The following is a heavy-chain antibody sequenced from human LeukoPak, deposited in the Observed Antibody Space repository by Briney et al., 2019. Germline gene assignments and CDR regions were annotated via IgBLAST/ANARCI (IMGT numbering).Heavy chain of an antibody. CDR2: IIPIFGTA. V-gene: IGHV1-69*01. CDR3: ARDPEPPSYCSSTSCAGAWPTHHY. J-gene: IGHJ4*02. Sequence: GSSVKVSCKASGGTFSSYAISWVRQAPGQGLEWMRGIIPIFGTANYAQKFQGRVTITADESTSTAYMELSSLRSEDTAVYYCARDPEPPSYCSSTSCAGAWPTHHYWGQGTLVTVSS. CDR1: GGTFSSYA. D-gene: IGHD2-2*01.